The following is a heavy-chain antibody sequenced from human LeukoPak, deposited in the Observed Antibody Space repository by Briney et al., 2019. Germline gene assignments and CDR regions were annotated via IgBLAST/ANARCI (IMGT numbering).Heavy chain of an antibody. CDR2: INPNSGGT. J-gene: IGHJ6*03. Sequence: ASVKVSCKASGYTFTGYYLHWVRQAPGQGLEWMGWINPNSGGTNYAQKFQGRVTMTRDTSISTAYMELSSMRSEDTAVYYCARDGVTIFGVVIPLHYYYYMDVWGKGTTVTVSS. D-gene: IGHD3-3*01. CDR3: ARDGVTIFGVVIPLHYYYYMDV. CDR1: GYTFTGYY. V-gene: IGHV1-2*02.